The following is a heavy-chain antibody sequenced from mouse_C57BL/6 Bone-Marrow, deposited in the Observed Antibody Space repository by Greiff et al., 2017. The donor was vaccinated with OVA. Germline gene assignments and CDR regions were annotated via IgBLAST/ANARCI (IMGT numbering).Heavy chain of an antibody. CDR1: GYTFTSYW. Sequence: QVQLKQPGTELVKPGASVKLSCKASGYTFTSYWMHWVKQRPGQGLEWIGNINPSNGGTNYNEKFKSKATLTVDKSSSTAYMQLSSLTSEDSAVYYCARSGITTVVDWFAYWGQGTLVTVSA. D-gene: IGHD1-1*01. CDR2: INPSNGGT. CDR3: ARSGITTVVDWFAY. J-gene: IGHJ3*01. V-gene: IGHV1-53*01.